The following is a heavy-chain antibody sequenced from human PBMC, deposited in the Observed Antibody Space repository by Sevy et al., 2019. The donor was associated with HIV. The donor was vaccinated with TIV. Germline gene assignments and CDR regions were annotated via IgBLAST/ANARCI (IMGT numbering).Heavy chain of an antibody. CDR1: GGSISSSSYY. J-gene: IGHJ4*02. CDR3: AKGGGYYDILTGYAPSYYFDY. Sequence: SETLSLTCTVSGGSISSSSYYWGWIRQPPGKGLEWIGSIYYSGSTYYNPSLKSRVTISVDTSKNQFSLKLSSVTAADTAVYYCAKGGGYYDILTGYAPSYYFDYWGQGTLVTVSS. D-gene: IGHD3-9*01. V-gene: IGHV4-39*01. CDR2: IYYSGST.